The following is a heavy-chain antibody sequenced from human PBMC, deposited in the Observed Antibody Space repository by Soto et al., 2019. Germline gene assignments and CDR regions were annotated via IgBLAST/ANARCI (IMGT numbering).Heavy chain of an antibody. D-gene: IGHD2-15*01. J-gene: IGHJ2*01. V-gene: IGHV1-69*01. CDR1: GGTFSSSA. CDR3: ARAGLPRTHSPGGWNFDR. Sequence: QVQLVQSGAEVKTPGSSMKVSCKASGGTFSSSAISWVRQAPGQGLEWMGGIIPMFDTTNYAQKFQGRVTIIADVSTNPAFIEMRRLRSEYPAVYYCARAGLPRTHSPGGWNFDRWCRGTLVTVSS. CDR2: IIPMFDTT.